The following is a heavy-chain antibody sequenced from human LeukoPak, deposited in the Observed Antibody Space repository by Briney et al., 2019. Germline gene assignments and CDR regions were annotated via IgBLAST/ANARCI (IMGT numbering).Heavy chain of an antibody. CDR1: GFTVSSNY. Sequence: PGGSLRLPCAASGFTVSSNYMSWVRQAPGKGLEWVSVIYSSGTTYYADSVKGRFTLSRDNSKNTLSLQMNSLRAEDTALYYCAKDQSASGSRAFDVWGQGTMVTVSS. CDR3: AKDQSASGSRAFDV. J-gene: IGHJ3*01. V-gene: IGHV3-53*01. CDR2: IYSSGTT. D-gene: IGHD3-10*01.